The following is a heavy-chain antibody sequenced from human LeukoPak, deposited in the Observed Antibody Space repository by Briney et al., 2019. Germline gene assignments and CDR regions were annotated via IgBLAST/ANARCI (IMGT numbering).Heavy chain of an antibody. CDR2: IYYSGST. D-gene: IGHD6-13*01. CDR3: ARVYSSTSFDYYFDY. CDR1: GGSISSYY. J-gene: IGHJ4*02. Sequence: PSETLSLTCTVSGGSISSYYWSWIRQPPGKGLEWIGYIYYSGSTNYNPSLKSRVTISVDTSKNQFSLKLSSVTAADTAVYYCARVYSSTSFDYYFDYWGQGTLVTVSS. V-gene: IGHV4-59*01.